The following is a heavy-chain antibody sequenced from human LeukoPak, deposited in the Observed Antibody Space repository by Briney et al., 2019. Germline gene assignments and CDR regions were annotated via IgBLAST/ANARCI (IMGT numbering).Heavy chain of an antibody. D-gene: IGHD3-10*01. CDR2: ISGSGGST. V-gene: IGHV3-23*01. Sequence: PGGSLRLSCAASGFTFSSYAMSWVRQAPGKGLEWVSAISGSGGSTYYADSVKGRFTISRDNSKNTLYLQMNSLRAEDTAVYYCARLMVRGVTWGSPLDYWGQGILVTVSS. J-gene: IGHJ4*02. CDR1: GFTFSSYA. CDR3: ARLMVRGVTWGSPLDY.